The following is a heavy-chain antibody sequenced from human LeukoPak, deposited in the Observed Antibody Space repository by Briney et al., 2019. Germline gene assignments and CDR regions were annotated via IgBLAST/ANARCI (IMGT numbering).Heavy chain of an antibody. D-gene: IGHD5-24*01. Sequence: GGSLRLSCASSGFTYSSYAMSWVRQAPAKGLDWVSAISDTGGSTYYADSVNGRLTISRDNSKNTLYLQMNSLRAEDTAVYVCAKTVERSLQRPGDYWGEGTLVTVSS. CDR2: ISDTGGST. J-gene: IGHJ4*02. CDR1: GFTYSSYA. V-gene: IGHV3-23*01. CDR3: AKTVERSLQRPGDY.